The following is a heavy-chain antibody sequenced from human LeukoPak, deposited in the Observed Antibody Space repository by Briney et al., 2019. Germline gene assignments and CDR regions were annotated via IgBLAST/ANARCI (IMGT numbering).Heavy chain of an antibody. CDR3: ARDLGELVHDGGKDI. V-gene: IGHV1-2*02. D-gene: IGHD3-16*01. CDR2: INPNSGGT. Sequence: ASVKVSCKASGYTFTGYYMHWVRQAPGQGLEWMGWINPNSGGTNYAQNFQGRDTMTRDTSISTAYMELSRLRSDDTAVYYCARDLGELVHDGGKDIWGQGTTVTVSS. J-gene: IGHJ6*02. CDR1: GYTFTGYY.